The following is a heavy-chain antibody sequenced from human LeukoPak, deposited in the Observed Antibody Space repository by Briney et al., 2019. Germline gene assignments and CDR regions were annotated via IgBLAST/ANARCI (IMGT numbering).Heavy chain of an antibody. V-gene: IGHV1-2*06. CDR1: GYTFTDYY. CDR2: INPNSGGT. J-gene: IGHJ5*02. D-gene: IGHD6-13*01. CDR3: AKCGDFIAASYNWFDP. Sequence: ASVKVSCKASGYTFTDYYMHWVRQAPGQGLEWMGRINPNSGGTKYAQKFQGRVTMTRDKSISTAYMELNRLTSDDTAVYYCAKCGDFIAASYNWFDPWGPGTLVTVSS.